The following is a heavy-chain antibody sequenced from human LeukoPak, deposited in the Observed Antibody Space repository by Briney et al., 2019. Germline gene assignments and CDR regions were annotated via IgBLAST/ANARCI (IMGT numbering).Heavy chain of an antibody. J-gene: IGHJ5*01. V-gene: IGHV4-61*01. CDR1: GGSVSSDTCY. CDR2: IYNSGST. CDR3: ARDIKRGDGYNYDS. Sequence: KTSETLSLTCTVSGGSVSSDTCYWSWIRQPPGKGLEYIGYIYNSGSTKYNPSLKSRVTISVDTSKNQFSLKLSSVTAADTAVYYCARDIKRGDGYNYDSWGQGTLVTISS. D-gene: IGHD5-24*01.